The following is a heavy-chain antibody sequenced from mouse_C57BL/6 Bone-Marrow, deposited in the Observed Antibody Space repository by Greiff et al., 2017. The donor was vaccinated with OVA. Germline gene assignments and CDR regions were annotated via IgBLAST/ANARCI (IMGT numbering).Heavy chain of an antibody. J-gene: IGHJ3*01. CDR2: ISYDGSN. CDR3: ARVYGNYEAWFAY. CDR1: GYSITSGYY. D-gene: IGHD2-1*01. Sequence: DVKLQESGPGLVKPSQSLSLTCSVTGYSITSGYYWNWIRQFPGNKLEWMGYISYDGSNNYNPSLKNRISITRDASKNQFFLKLNSVTTEDTATYYCARVYGNYEAWFAYWGQGTLVTVSA. V-gene: IGHV3-6*01.